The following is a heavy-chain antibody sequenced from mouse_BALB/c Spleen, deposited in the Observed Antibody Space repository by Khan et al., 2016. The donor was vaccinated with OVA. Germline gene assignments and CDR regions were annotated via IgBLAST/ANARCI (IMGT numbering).Heavy chain of an antibody. J-gene: IGHJ1*01. CDR3: ASAGGNVHWYFDV. CDR1: GFTFSSFG. Sequence: EVKVVESGGGLVQPGGSRKLSCAASGFTFSSFGMHWVRQAPKKGLEWVAYMSSGSSTIYYVDTVKGRFTLSRDNPKNTLFLQMTSIRSDDPAMYDFASAGGNVHWYFDVWGAGTSVTVSS. CDR2: MSSGSSTI. D-gene: IGHD2-1*01. V-gene: IGHV5-17*02.